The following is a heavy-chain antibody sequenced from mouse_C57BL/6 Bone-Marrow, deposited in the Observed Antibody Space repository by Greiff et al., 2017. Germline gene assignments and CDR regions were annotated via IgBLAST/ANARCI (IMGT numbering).Heavy chain of an antibody. V-gene: IGHV1-62-2*01. Sequence: QVQLQQSGAELVKPGASVKLSCKASGYTFTEYPIHWVKQRSGQGLEWIGWFYPGRGSIKYNEKFKDKATLTGDKSSSTGYMELSRLTSEDSAVYFWARHEGWAPFAYWGQGTLVTVSA. CDR1: GYTFTEYP. CDR3: ARHEGWAPFAY. J-gene: IGHJ3*01. D-gene: IGHD4-1*01. CDR2: FYPGRGSI.